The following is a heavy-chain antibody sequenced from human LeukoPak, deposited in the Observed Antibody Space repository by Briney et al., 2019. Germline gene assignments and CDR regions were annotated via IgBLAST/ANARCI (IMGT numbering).Heavy chain of an antibody. CDR1: GGTFSSYA. Sequence: SVKVSCEASGGTFSSYAISWVRQAPGQGLEWMGGIIPIFGTANYAQKFQGRVTITADESTSTAYMELSSLRSEDTAVYYCASDQYQYSSGWYEGGYWGQGTLVTVSS. J-gene: IGHJ4*02. V-gene: IGHV1-69*13. CDR3: ASDQYQYSSGWYEGGY. CDR2: IIPIFGTA. D-gene: IGHD6-19*01.